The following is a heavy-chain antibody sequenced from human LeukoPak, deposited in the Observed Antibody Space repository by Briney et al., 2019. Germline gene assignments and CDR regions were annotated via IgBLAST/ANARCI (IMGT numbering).Heavy chain of an antibody. CDR3: ARDRGTYYDFRSGYPDY. D-gene: IGHD3-3*01. CDR2: INWNGGST. Sequence: GGSLRLSCAASGFTFDDYGMSWVRQAPGKGLEWVSGINWNGGSTGYADSVKGRFTIPRDNAKNSLYLQMNSLRAEDTALYYCARDRGTYYDFRSGYPDYWGQGTLVTVSS. V-gene: IGHV3-20*04. J-gene: IGHJ4*02. CDR1: GFTFDDYG.